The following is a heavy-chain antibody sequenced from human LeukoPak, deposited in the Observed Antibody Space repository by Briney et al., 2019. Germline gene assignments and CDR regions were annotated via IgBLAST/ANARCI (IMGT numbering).Heavy chain of an antibody. CDR3: ARDYGTKYYYDSSGLY. Sequence: GSLRLSCAASGFTFSSYAMSWVRQPPGKGLEWIGSIYYSGSTYYNPSLKSRVTISVDTSKNQFSLKLSSVTAADTAVYYCARDYGTKYYYDSSGLYWGQGTLVTVSS. CDR2: IYYSGST. CDR1: GFTFSSYA. V-gene: IGHV4-39*07. D-gene: IGHD3-22*01. J-gene: IGHJ4*02.